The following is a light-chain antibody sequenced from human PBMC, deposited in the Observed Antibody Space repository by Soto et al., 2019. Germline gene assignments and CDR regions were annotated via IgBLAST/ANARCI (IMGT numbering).Light chain of an antibody. CDR2: EVN. CDR3: SAYRSSTTLV. Sequence: QSVLTQPPSASGTPGQRVTISCSGSISNIGGNTVNWYQQHPGKAPKLIIYEVNYRPVGVSNRFSGSKSGNTASLTISGLQAEDEADYYCSAYRSSTTLVFGGGTKLTVL. CDR1: ISNIGGNT. J-gene: IGLJ2*01. V-gene: IGLV2-14*01.